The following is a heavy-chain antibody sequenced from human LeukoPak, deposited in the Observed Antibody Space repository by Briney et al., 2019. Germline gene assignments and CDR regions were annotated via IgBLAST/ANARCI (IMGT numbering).Heavy chain of an antibody. CDR3: ARDRIAARRFPFDY. D-gene: IGHD6-6*01. V-gene: IGHV1-18*01. CDR1: GYTFTSYG. CDR2: ISAYNGNT. J-gene: IGHJ4*02. Sequence: ASVKVSCKASGYTFTSYGISWVRQAPGQGLEWMGWISAYNGNTNYAQKLQGRVTITADKSTSTAYMELSSLRSEDTAVYYCARDRIAARRFPFDYWGQGTLVTVSS.